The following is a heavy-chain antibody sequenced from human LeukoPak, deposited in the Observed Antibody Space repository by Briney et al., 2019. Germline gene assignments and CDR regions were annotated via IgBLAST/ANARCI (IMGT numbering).Heavy chain of an antibody. J-gene: IGHJ4*02. CDR3: ARGSGFETGDY. V-gene: IGHV3-53*01. CDR2: IYSGGST. D-gene: IGHD5-12*01. Sequence: GGSLRLSCAASGFTVSSYYMSWVRQAPGKGLEWVSVIYSGGSTYYADSVKGGFTISRDNSKNTVYLQMNSLRVEDTAIYYCARGSGFETGDYWGQGTLVTVSS. CDR1: GFTVSSYY.